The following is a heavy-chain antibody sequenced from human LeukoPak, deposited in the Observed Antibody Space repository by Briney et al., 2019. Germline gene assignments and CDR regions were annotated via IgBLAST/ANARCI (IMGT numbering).Heavy chain of an antibody. CDR1: GFSLNGYG. J-gene: IGHJ4*02. Sequence: GGSLRLSCAVSGFSLNGYGMHWVRQAPGKGLEWVAVIWHDGSNKFYADSVRGRFTISRDKSKNTLYLQMNSLTAEDTAVYYCARDVERTGGTYYYGSGSPRGWGQGTLVTVSS. CDR2: IWHDGSNK. CDR3: ARDVERTGGTYYYGSGSPRG. V-gene: IGHV3-33*01. D-gene: IGHD3-10*01.